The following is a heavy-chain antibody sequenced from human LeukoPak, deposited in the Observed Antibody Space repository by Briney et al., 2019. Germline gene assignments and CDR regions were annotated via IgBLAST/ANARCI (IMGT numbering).Heavy chain of an antibody. V-gene: IGHV6-1*01. CDR1: GYSVSSNSAA. D-gene: IGHD1-26*01. Sequence: SQTLSLTCAISGYSVSSNSAAWNWIRQSPSRGLEWLGRTYYRSMWYNAYAVSVKSRITINPDTSKNQFSLQLNSVTPEDTAVYYCASQTGAGFEHWGQGTLVTVSS. CDR3: ASQTGAGFEH. CDR2: TYYRSMWYN. J-gene: IGHJ1*01.